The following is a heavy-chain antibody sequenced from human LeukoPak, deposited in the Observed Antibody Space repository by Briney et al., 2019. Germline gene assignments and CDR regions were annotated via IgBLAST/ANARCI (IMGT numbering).Heavy chain of an antibody. CDR2: ISYSGST. J-gene: IGHJ4*02. CDR3: ARDSSGYYLDY. Sequence: SETLSLTCTVSGGSVRSGNYFWSWIRQPPGKGLEWIGYISYSGSTNYNPSLKSRVTLSVDTPKTQFSLNLNSVTAADTAVYYCARDSSGYYLDYWGQRTLVSVSS. D-gene: IGHD3-22*01. V-gene: IGHV4-61*01. CDR1: GGSVRSGNYF.